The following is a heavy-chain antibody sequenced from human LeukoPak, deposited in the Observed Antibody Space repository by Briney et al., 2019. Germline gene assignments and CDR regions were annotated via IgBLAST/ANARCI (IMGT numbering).Heavy chain of an antibody. CDR3: ARDRDYGGDYDAFDI. CDR1: GGTFSSYA. V-gene: IGHV1-69*05. J-gene: IGHJ3*02. Sequence: SVKVSCKASGGTFSSYAISWVRQAPGQGLEWMGGIIPIFGTANYAQKFQGRVTITTDESTSTAYMELSSLRSEDTAVYYCARDRDYGGDYDAFDIWGQGTMVTVSS. D-gene: IGHD4-23*01. CDR2: IIPIFGTA.